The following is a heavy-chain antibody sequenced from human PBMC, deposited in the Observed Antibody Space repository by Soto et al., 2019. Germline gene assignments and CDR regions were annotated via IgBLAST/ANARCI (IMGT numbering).Heavy chain of an antibody. CDR1: GFTFRSYE. CDR2: ISYSGSPT. Sequence: ESGGGLVKPGGSLRLSCAASGFTFRSYEMNWVRQAPGKGLEWVSYISYSGSPTDYADSVKGRFTISRDNAKKSLYPQMNSLRAADTAVYYCVRDRCLPVPTSIDFWGHGTLVTVS. J-gene: IGHJ4*01. CDR3: VRDRCLPVPTSIDF. D-gene: IGHD4-17*01. V-gene: IGHV3-48*03.